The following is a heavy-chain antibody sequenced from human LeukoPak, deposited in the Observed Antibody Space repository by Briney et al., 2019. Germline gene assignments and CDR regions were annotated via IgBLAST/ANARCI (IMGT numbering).Heavy chain of an antibody. Sequence: ASVKVSCKASGYTFTGYYMHWVRQAPGQGLEWMGWINPNSGGTNYAQKFQGRVTMTRDTSISTAYMELSRLRSDDTAVYYCARAYSSSWYYFDYWGQGTLVTVSS. CDR1: GYTFTGYY. D-gene: IGHD6-13*01. CDR3: ARAYSSSWYYFDY. V-gene: IGHV1-2*02. CDR2: INPNSGGT. J-gene: IGHJ4*02.